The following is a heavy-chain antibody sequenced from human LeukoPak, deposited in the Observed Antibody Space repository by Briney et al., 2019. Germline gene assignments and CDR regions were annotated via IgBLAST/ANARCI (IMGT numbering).Heavy chain of an antibody. CDR2: ISYDGSNK. Sequence: GGSLRLSCAASGFPFSSYSMTWVRQAPGKGLEWVAVISYDGSNKYYADSVKGRFTISRDNSKNTLYLQMNSLRAEDTAVYYCARVGIAAAGTISFFDYWGQGTLVTVSS. V-gene: IGHV3-30-3*01. D-gene: IGHD6-13*01. CDR3: ARVGIAAAGTISFFDY. J-gene: IGHJ4*02. CDR1: GFPFSSYS.